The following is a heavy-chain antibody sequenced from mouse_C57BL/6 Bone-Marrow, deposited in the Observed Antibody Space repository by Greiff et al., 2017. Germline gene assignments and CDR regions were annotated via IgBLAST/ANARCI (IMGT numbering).Heavy chain of an antibody. D-gene: IGHD2-2*01. CDR2: IDPSDSYT. CDR3: ARGYGLFDY. CDR1: GYTFTSYW. V-gene: IGHV1-69*01. J-gene: IGHJ2*01. Sequence: VQLQQPGAELVMPGASVKLSCKASGYTFTSYWMPWVKQRPGQGLEWIGEIDPSDSYTNYNQKFKGKSTLTVDKSSSTAYMQLSSLTYEDSAVYYCARGYGLFDYWGQGTTLTVSS.